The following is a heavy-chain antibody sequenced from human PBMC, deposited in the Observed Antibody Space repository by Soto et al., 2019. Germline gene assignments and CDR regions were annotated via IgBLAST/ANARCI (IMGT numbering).Heavy chain of an antibody. Sequence: EVQLLESGGGLVQPGGSLRLSCAASGFTFNSYAMSWVRQAPGKGLEWVSAISGSGGSAYYADSVKGRFTISRDNSKNTLYLQMNSLRAEDTAVYYCAKVGGADSGWYGAFDIWGQGTMVTVSS. V-gene: IGHV3-23*01. CDR1: GFTFNSYA. CDR2: ISGSGGSA. J-gene: IGHJ3*02. D-gene: IGHD6-19*01. CDR3: AKVGGADSGWYGAFDI.